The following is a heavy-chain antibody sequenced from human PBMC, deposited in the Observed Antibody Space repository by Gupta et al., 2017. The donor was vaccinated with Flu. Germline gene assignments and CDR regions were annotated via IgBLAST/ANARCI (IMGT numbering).Heavy chain of an antibody. CDR3: ARGPGGSTFDY. Sequence: IYYSGSTNYTPSLNRRVTMSLDTSKNQFSLQMSSVTAADTAVYYCARGPGGSTFDYWGQGSLVTVSP. V-gene: IGHV4-59*09. CDR2: IYYSGST. D-gene: IGHD3-16*01. J-gene: IGHJ4*02.